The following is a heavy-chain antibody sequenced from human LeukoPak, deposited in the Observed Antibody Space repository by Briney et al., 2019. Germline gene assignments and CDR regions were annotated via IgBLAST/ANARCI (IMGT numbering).Heavy chain of an antibody. CDR1: GFTFSDYY. V-gene: IGHV3-11*04. J-gene: IGHJ6*03. D-gene: IGHD3-10*01. Sequence: PGGSLRLSCAASGFTFSDYYMSWIRQAPGKGLEWVSYISSSGSTIYYADSVKGRFTISRDNAKNSLYLQMNSLRAEDTAVYYCARDSRITMVRGYYHYMDVWGKGTTVTVSS. CDR2: ISSSGSTI. CDR3: ARDSRITMVRGYYHYMDV.